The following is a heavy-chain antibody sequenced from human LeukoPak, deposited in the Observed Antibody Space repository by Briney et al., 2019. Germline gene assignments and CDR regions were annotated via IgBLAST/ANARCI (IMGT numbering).Heavy chain of an antibody. CDR1: SGSINNYY. CDR2: ILSSGST. CDR3: ARTNQISETAFDI. J-gene: IGHJ3*02. Sequence: SETLSLTCTVSSGSINNYYWSWIRQTPGKGLEWIGYILSSGSTNYNPSVKSRDTISVDPSKNQFSLKLSSVTAADTAVYYCARTNQISETAFDIWGQGTMVIVSS. D-gene: IGHD1-14*01. V-gene: IGHV4-59*01.